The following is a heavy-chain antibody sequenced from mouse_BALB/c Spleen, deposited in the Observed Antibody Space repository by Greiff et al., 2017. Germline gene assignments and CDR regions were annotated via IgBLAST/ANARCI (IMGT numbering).Heavy chain of an antibody. V-gene: IGHV5-6*02. J-gene: IGHJ3*01. Sequence: EVKLVESGGDLVKPGGSLKLSCAASGFTFSSYGMSWVRQTPDKRLEWVATISSGGSYTYYPDSVKGRFTISRDNAKNTLYLKMSSLKSEDTAMYYCARNWDGEAYWGQGTLVTVSA. CDR1: GFTFSSYG. CDR2: ISSGGSYT. D-gene: IGHD4-1*01. CDR3: ARNWDGEAY.